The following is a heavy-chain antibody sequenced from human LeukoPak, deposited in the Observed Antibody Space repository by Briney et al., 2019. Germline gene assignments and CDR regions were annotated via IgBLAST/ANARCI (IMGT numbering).Heavy chain of an antibody. V-gene: IGHV3-7*01. CDR1: GFTFSSYW. J-gene: IGHJ5*02. CDR3: ARDGTVTIFGVVIGGQYNWFDP. D-gene: IGHD3-3*01. Sequence: GGSLRLSCAASGFTFSSYWMSWVRQAPGKGLEWVANIKQDGSEKYYVDSVKGRFTISRDNAKNSLYLQMNSLRAEDTAVYYCARDGTVTIFGVVIGGQYNWFDPWGQGTLVTVSS. CDR2: IKQDGSEK.